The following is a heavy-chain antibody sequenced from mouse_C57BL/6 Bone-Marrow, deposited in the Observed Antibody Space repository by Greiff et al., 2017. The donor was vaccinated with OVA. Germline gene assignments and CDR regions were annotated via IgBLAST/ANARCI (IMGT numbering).Heavy chain of an antibody. CDR3: AREYYGRAMDY. D-gene: IGHD1-1*02. J-gene: IGHJ4*01. Sequence: EVMLVESGGDLVKPGGSLKLSCAASGFTFSSYGMSWVRQTPDKRLEWVATISSGGSYTYYPDSVKGRFTISRDNAENTLYLQMSSLKSEDTAMYYCAREYYGRAMDYWGQGTSVTVSS. V-gene: IGHV5-6*01. CDR2: ISSGGSYT. CDR1: GFTFSSYG.